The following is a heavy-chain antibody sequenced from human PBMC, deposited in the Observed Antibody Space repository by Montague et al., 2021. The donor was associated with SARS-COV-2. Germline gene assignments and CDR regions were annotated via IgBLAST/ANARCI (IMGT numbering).Heavy chain of an antibody. D-gene: IGHD3-9*01. CDR3: ARIRYDILTGYYYGMDV. J-gene: IGHJ6*02. Sequence: PALAKPTQTLTLTCTFSGFSLSTSGMCVSWIRQPPGKALEWLALIDWDDDKYYSTSLKTRLTISKDTSKNQVVLTMTNMDPVDTATYYCARIRYDILTGYYYGMDVWGQGTTVTVSS. CDR2: IDWDDDK. V-gene: IGHV2-70*01. CDR1: GFSLSTSGMC.